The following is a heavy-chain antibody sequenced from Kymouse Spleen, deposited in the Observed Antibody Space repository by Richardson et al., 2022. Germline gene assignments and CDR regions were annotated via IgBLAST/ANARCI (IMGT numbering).Heavy chain of an antibody. J-gene: IGHJ6*02. D-gene: IGHD1-14*01. Sequence: QVQLVESGGGVVQPGRSLRLSCAASGFTFSSYGMHWVRQAPGKGLEWVAVISYDGSNKYYADSVKGRFTISRDNSKNTLYLQMNSLRAEDTAVYYCAKEGPPEYYYGMDVWGQGTTVTVSS. CDR1: GFTFSSYG. V-gene: IGHV3-30*18. CDR2: ISYDGSNK. CDR3: AKEGPPEYYYGMDV.